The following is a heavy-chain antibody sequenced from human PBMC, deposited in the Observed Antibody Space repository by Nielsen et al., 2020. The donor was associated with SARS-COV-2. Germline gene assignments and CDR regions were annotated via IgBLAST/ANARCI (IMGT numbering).Heavy chain of an antibody. V-gene: IGHV4-34*01. Sequence: SATLSLTCAVYGGSFSGHYWSWIRPPPGKGLEWIGEINHSGSPNYNPPLKSRVTIPVETSKNQFSLDLSSVTAADTAVYYCARGRVGYGDYVGDYYYYGMEVWGQGTTVTVSS. CDR1: GGSFSGHY. J-gene: IGHJ6*02. D-gene: IGHD4-17*01. CDR2: INHSGSP. CDR3: ARGRVGYGDYVGDYYYYGMEV.